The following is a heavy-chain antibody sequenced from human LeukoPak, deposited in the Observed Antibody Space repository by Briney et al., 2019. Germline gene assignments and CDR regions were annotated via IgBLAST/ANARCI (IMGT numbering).Heavy chain of an antibody. Sequence: ASETLSLTCAVYGGSFSGYYWSWIRQPPGKGLEWIGEINHSGSTNYNPSLKSRVAISVDTSKNQFSLTLSSVTAADTAVYYCARARIIVGATGVFDYWGQGTLVTASS. CDR1: GGSFSGYY. CDR2: INHSGST. J-gene: IGHJ4*02. V-gene: IGHV4-34*01. CDR3: ARARIIVGATGVFDY. D-gene: IGHD1-26*01.